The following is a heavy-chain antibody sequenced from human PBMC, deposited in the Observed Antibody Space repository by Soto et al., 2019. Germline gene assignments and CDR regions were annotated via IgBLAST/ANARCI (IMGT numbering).Heavy chain of an antibody. CDR2: AYHSGST. Sequence: SETLSLTCAVYGGSFSGYYWSWVRQPPGKGLEWIGDAYHSGSTEYNPSLKSRVSISVDKSKNQISLKLTSATAADTAVYYCARSPPSSYYGGSGTFDYWGQGTLVTVSS. V-gene: IGHV4-34*01. D-gene: IGHD3-10*01. CDR3: ARSPPSSYYGGSGTFDY. CDR1: GGSFSGYY. J-gene: IGHJ4*02.